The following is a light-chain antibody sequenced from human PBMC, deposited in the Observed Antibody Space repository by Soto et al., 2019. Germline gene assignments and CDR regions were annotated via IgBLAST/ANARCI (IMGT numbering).Light chain of an antibody. J-gene: IGKJ2*01. Sequence: EIVLTPAPATLSLSPGERATLSCRASQSVSSYLAWYQQKPGQAPRLLIYDASNRATGIPARFSGSGSGTDFTLTISSLHPEDSAVYYCQQRSNWPTFGQGTKLEIK. V-gene: IGKV3-11*01. CDR1: QSVSSY. CDR3: QQRSNWPT. CDR2: DAS.